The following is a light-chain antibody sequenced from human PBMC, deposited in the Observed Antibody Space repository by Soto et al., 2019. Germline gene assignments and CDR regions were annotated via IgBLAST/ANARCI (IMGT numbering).Light chain of an antibody. CDR3: QSYDSSLVV. CDR2: GNS. V-gene: IGLV1-40*01. Sequence: QSVLTQPPSVSGAPGQRVTISCTGSSSNIGAGYDVHWYQQFPGTAPKLLIYGNSNRPSGVPDRFSGSKSGTSASLAITGLQAEDEADYYCQSYDSSLVVFGGGTKLTVL. CDR1: SSNIGAGYD. J-gene: IGLJ2*01.